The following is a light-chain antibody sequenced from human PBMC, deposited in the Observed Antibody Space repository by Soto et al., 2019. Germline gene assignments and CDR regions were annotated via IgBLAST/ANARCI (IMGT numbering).Light chain of an antibody. Sequence: QSLMTQPASVSGSPEQSITISCTGKGSDVCVFNYLSWYKYHPGKSPKIMVFEVSNRPSGVYHRFYGSKSGNTASLTISGLQTEDEADYYCSSNTMNXTLVFGTGTKVXV. CDR3: SSNTMNXTLV. CDR1: GSDVCVFNY. CDR2: EVS. V-gene: IGLV2-14*01. J-gene: IGLJ1*01.